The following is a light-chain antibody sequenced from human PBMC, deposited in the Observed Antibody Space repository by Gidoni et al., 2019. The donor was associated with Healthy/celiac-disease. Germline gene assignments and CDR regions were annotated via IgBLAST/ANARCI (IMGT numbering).Light chain of an antibody. CDR2: WAS. J-gene: IGKJ2*03. Sequence: DIVMTQSPDSLAVSLGERATINCKSSQSVLYSSNNNNYLAWYQQKPGQPPKLLIYWASTRESGVPDRVSGSGSGTEFTLTISSLQAEDVAVYYCQQYYSTLYSFGQXTKLEIK. CDR1: QSVLYSSNNNNY. V-gene: IGKV4-1*01. CDR3: QQYYSTLYS.